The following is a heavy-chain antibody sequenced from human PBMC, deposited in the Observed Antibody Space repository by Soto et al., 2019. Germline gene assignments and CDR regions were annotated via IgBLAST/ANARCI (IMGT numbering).Heavy chain of an antibody. Sequence: TLSLTCAVYGGSFSGYYWSWIRQPPGKGLEWIGEINHSGSTNYNPSLKSRVTISVDTSKNQFSLKLSSVTAADTAVYYCARGGVVRGVMSGSFWFDPWGQGTLVTVSS. CDR3: ARGGVVRGVMSGSFWFDP. V-gene: IGHV4-34*01. CDR2: INHSGST. D-gene: IGHD3-10*01. CDR1: GGSFSGYY. J-gene: IGHJ5*02.